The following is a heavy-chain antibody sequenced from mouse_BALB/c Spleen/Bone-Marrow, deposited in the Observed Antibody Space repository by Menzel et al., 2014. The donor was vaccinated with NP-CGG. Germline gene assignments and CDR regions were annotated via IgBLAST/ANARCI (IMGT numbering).Heavy chain of an antibody. J-gene: IGHJ2*01. CDR1: GFNIKDTY. Sequence: EVKLMESGAELVKPGASVKLSCTASGFNIKDTYMHWVKQRPEQGLEWIGRIDPANGNTKYDPKFQGKATITADTSSNTAYLQLSSLTSEDTAVYYCARFPYDYGGGDYWGQGTTLTVSS. CDR3: ARFPYDYGGGDY. V-gene: IGHV14-3*02. CDR2: IDPANGNT. D-gene: IGHD2-4*01.